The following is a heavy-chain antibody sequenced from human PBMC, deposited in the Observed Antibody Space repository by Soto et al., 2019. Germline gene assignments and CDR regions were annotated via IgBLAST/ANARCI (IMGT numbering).Heavy chain of an antibody. CDR2: IYYSGSS. CDR1: GGPISSYY. V-gene: IGHV4-59*08. Sequence: SETLSLTCTVSGGPISSYYWSWIRQPPGKGLEWIGYIYYSGSSNYNPSLKSRFTISVDTSKNQFSLKLYSVTAADTAQYYCGGGGYSYDNWFDPGGQGTLVTVSS. J-gene: IGHJ5*02. D-gene: IGHD5-18*01. CDR3: GGGGYSYDNWFDP.